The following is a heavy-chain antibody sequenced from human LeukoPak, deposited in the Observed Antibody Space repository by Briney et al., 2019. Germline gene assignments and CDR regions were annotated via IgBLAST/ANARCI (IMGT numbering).Heavy chain of an antibody. CDR2: IYHSGST. D-gene: IGHD4-17*01. J-gene: IGHJ4*02. Sequence: SGTLSLTCAVSGGSISSSNWWSWVRQPPGKGLEWIGEIYHSGSTNYNPSLKSRVTISVDTSENQFSLKLSSVTAADTAVYYCARGLTAGTVTTAFDYWGQGTLVTVSS. CDR1: GGSISSSNW. V-gene: IGHV4-4*02. CDR3: ARGLTAGTVTTAFDY.